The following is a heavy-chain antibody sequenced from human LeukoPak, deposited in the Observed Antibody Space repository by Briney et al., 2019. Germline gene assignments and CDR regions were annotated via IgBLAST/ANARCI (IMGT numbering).Heavy chain of an antibody. CDR1: GGSISSYY. J-gene: IGHJ6*02. V-gene: IGHV4-59*01. CDR3: ARGTLFYYYGMDV. D-gene: IGHD2-15*01. CDR2: IYYSGST. Sequence: KTSEALSLTCTVSGGSISSYYWSWIRQPPGKGLEWIGYIYYSGSTNYNPSLKSRVTISVDTSKNQFSLKLSSVTAADTAVYYCARGTLFYYYGMDVWGQGTTVTVSS.